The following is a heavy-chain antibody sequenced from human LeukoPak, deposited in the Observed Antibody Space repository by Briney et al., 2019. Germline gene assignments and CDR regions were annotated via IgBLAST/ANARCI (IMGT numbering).Heavy chain of an antibody. CDR3: ARVVIAVAGRARGTVPASYNWFDH. Sequence: GGSLRLSCAASGLTFSSYWMHWVRQAPGKGLVWVSRINSDGSSTSYADSVKGRFTISRDNAKNTLYLQMNSLRAEDTAVYYCARVVIAVAGRARGTVPASYNWFDHWGQGTLVTVSS. V-gene: IGHV3-74*01. CDR2: INSDGSST. D-gene: IGHD6-19*01. J-gene: IGHJ5*02. CDR1: GLTFSSYW.